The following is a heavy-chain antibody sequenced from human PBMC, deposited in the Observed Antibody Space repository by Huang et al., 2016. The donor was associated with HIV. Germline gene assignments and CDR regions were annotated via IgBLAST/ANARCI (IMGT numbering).Heavy chain of an antibody. CDR3: AKVTLGFDY. Sequence: QVQLVESGGGVVQPGGSLRLSCATFGFTFSSYGMNWVSQAPGLGMDGVAVIQYDGTMTYYADSVKGRFNISMDNSKSMLHLQMNNLRVEDTAAYFCAKVTLGFDYWGQGTWVTVSS. D-gene: IGHD2-15*01. J-gene: IGHJ4*02. CDR1: GFTFSSYG. CDR2: IQYDGTMT. V-gene: IGHV3-30*02.